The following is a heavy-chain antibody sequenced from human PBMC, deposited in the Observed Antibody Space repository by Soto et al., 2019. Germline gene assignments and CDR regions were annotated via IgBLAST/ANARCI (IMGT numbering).Heavy chain of an antibody. Sequence: QVQLVESGGGVVQPGRSLRLSCAASGFTFSSYAMHWVRQAPGKGLEWVAVISYDGSNKYYADSVKGRFTISRDNSKNTLYLQMNSLRAEDTAVYYCARDSRSLYHYDSSGSFDYWGQGTLVTVSS. CDR1: GFTFSSYA. CDR3: ARDSRSLYHYDSSGSFDY. CDR2: ISYDGSNK. J-gene: IGHJ4*02. D-gene: IGHD3-22*01. V-gene: IGHV3-30-3*01.